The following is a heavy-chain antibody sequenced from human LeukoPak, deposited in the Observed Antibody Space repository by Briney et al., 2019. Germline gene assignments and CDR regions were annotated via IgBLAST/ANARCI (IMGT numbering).Heavy chain of an antibody. V-gene: IGHV4-34*01. CDR3: ARRSSQYSYGHRTFDY. CDR2: INHSGST. CDR1: GGSFSGYY. Sequence: SETLSLTCAVYGGSFSGYYWSWIRQPPGKGLEWIGEINHSGSTNYNPSLKSRVTISVDTSKNQFSLKLSSVTAADTAVYYCARRSSQYSYGHRTFDYWGQGTLVTVSS. J-gene: IGHJ4*02. D-gene: IGHD5-18*01.